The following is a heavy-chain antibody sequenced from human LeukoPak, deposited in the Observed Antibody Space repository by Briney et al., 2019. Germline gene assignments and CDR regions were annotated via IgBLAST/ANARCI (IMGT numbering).Heavy chain of an antibody. CDR3: VRVLRSYYYGSGSLGDWFDP. CDR1: GGSISSSSYY. Sequence: PSETLSLTCTVSGGSISSSSYYWGWIRQPPGKGLGWIGSIYYSGSTYYHPSLKRQVTISVDTSKNQFSLKLSSVTAADTAVYNCVRVLRSYYYGSGSLGDWFDPWGQGTLVTVSS. CDR2: IYYSGST. J-gene: IGHJ5*02. D-gene: IGHD3-10*01. V-gene: IGHV4-39*07.